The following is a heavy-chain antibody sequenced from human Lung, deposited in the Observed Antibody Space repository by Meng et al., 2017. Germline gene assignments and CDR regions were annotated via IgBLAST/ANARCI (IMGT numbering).Heavy chain of an antibody. CDR1: GGSLSDYY. CDR2: INHSGST. CDR3: ARGPTTMAHDFDY. J-gene: IGHJ4*02. Sequence: QHGGEGRLTPSGTLSLTCVFSGGSLSDYYWSWIRQPPGKGLEWIGEINHSGSTNYNPSLESRATISVDTSQNNLSLKLSSVTAADSAVYYCARGPTTMAHDFDYWGQGTLVTVSS. V-gene: IGHV4-34*01. D-gene: IGHD4-11*01.